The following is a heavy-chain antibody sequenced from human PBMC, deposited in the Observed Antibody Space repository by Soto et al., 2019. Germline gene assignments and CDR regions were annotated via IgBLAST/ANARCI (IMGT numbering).Heavy chain of an antibody. CDR3: GRGSSDSSGTLRVDY. J-gene: IGHJ4*02. CDR2: IYSGGNR. CDR1: GFSVISND. V-gene: IGHV3-53*03. Sequence: WGSLRLSCVAPGFSVISNDISVFRHSPGKWLEWVSVIYSGGNRYYADSVEGRFSISRDNSKNTLFLQMNGLRAEDTAMYYCGRGSSDSSGTLRVDYWGQGTLVTVSS. D-gene: IGHD1-7*01.